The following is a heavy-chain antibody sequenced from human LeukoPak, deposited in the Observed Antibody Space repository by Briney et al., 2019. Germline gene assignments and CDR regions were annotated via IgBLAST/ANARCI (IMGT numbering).Heavy chain of an antibody. J-gene: IGHJ6*03. V-gene: IGHV3-48*03. CDR2: ISSSGSTI. CDR1: GFTFSSYE. Sequence: GGSLRLSCAASGFTFSSYEMNWVRQAPGKGLEWVSYISSSGSTIYYADSVKGRFTISRDNAKNSLYLQMNSLGAEDTAVYYCARDLPYYYYMDVWGKGTTVTVSS. CDR3: ARDLPYYYYMDV.